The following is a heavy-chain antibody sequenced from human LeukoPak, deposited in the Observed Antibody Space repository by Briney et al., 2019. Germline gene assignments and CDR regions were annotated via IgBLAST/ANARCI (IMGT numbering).Heavy chain of an antibody. J-gene: IGHJ4*02. Sequence: GGSLRLSCAASGFTFSSYSMNWVRQAPGKGLEWVSSIDFTSRYIYNADSVKGRFTTSRDNAKNSLYLQMNSLRAEDTAVYYCAKDFESRVPTWSLSGYWGQGTLVTVSS. CDR1: GFTFSSYS. V-gene: IGHV3-21*01. CDR2: IDFTSRYI. CDR3: AKDFESRVPTWSLSGY. D-gene: IGHD1-26*01.